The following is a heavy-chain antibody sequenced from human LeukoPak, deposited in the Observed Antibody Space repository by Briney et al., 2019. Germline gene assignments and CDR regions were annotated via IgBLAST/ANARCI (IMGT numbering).Heavy chain of an antibody. V-gene: IGHV4-38-2*02. CDR1: SYSISSTYY. CDR2: VFHSGNT. Sequence: SETLSLTCTVSSYSISSTYYWGWIRQPPGKGLEWVGSVFHSGNTYYNPSLKSRLTISADTSKNQFSLTLTSVTAADTAVYYCARDRSVGVWPAPPFDFWGQGTLVTVSS. J-gene: IGHJ4*02. CDR3: ARDRSVGVWPAPPFDF. D-gene: IGHD6-6*01.